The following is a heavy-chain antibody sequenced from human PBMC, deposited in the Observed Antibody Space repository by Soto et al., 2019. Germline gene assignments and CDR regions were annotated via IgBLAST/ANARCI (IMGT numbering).Heavy chain of an antibody. V-gene: IGHV3-21*01. CDR1: GFTFSSYS. J-gene: IGHJ4*02. D-gene: IGHD6-6*01. CDR3: SRGDEYSSSYFDY. CDR2: ISSSSSYI. Sequence: GGSRRLSCAASGFTFSSYSMNWVRQAPGKGLEWVSSISSSSSYIYYAHSVKARFTISRANATNSLYLQMNSLRADDNALSYCSRGDEYSSSYFDYWGQGTLVTVSS.